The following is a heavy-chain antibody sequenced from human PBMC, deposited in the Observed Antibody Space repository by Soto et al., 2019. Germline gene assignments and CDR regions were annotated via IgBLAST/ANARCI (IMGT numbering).Heavy chain of an antibody. Sequence: SETLSLTCTVSGGSINNYYWSWIRQSPGKGLEWIGYVYYSGTTNYNPTLKSRITILVDTSENQFSLKLTSVTAADTAVYYCSRHTDDISTGNEALDIWGQGTVVT. CDR3: SRHTDDISTGNEALDI. CDR2: VYYSGTT. CDR1: GGSINNYY. J-gene: IGHJ3*02. D-gene: IGHD3-9*01. V-gene: IGHV4-59*08.